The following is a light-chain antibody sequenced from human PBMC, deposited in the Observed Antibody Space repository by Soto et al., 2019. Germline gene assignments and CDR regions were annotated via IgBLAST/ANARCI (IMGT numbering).Light chain of an antibody. CDR3: CSYAGSSTLYV. Sequence: QSALTQPPSASGSPGPSVTISCTGTSSDVGGYNYVSWYQQHPGKAPKLMIYEVSKRPSGVPDRFSGSKSGNTASLTVSGLQAEDEADYYCCSYAGSSTLYVFGTGTKVTVL. J-gene: IGLJ1*01. CDR1: SSDVGGYNY. CDR2: EVS. V-gene: IGLV2-8*01.